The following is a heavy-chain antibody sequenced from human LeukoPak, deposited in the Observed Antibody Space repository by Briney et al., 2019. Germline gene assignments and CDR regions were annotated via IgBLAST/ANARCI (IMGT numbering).Heavy chain of an antibody. Sequence: GGSLRLSCAASGFTFSSYSINWVRQAPGKGLEWVSSISSSSSYIYYADSVKGRFTISRDNAKNSLYLQMNSLRAEDTAVYYCARLAHDAFDIWGQGTMVTVSS. CDR2: ISSSSSYI. D-gene: IGHD6-13*01. J-gene: IGHJ3*02. CDR1: GFTFSSYS. V-gene: IGHV3-21*01. CDR3: ARLAHDAFDI.